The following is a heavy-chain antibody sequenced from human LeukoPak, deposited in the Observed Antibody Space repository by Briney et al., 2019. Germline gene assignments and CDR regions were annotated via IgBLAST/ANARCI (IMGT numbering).Heavy chain of an antibody. CDR2: IYSGGST. D-gene: IGHD3-22*01. CDR1: GFTVSSNY. V-gene: IGHV3-66*01. Sequence: GGSLRLSCAASGFTVSSNYMSWVRQAPGKGLEWVSVIYSGGSTYYADSVKGRFTISRDNSKNTLYLQMNSLRAEDTAVYHCARVGGYYDPPDYWGQGTLVTVSS. J-gene: IGHJ4*02. CDR3: ARVGGYYDPPDY.